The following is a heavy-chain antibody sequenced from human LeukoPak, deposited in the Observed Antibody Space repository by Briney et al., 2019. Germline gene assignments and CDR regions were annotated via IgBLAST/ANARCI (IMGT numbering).Heavy chain of an antibody. CDR3: AKDLGIAACLYYFDY. V-gene: IGHV3-23*01. CDR2: ISGSGGST. D-gene: IGHD6-13*01. CDR1: GFTFSSYA. J-gene: IGHJ4*02. Sequence: GGSLRLSCAAYGFTFSSYALTWVRQAPGKGLEWVSAISGSGGSTYYADSVKGRFTISRDNSKNTLYLQMNSLRAEDTAVYYCAKDLGIAACLYYFDYWGQGTLVTVSS.